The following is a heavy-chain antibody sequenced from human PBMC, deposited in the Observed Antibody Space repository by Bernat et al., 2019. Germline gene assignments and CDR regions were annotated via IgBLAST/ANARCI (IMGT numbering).Heavy chain of an antibody. CDR3: ARGRGGIVAAGRDY. CDR1: GFTFSSYS. V-gene: IGHV3-21*01. D-gene: IGHD6-13*01. Sequence: EVQLVESGGGLVKPGGSLRLSCAASGFTFSSYSMNWVRQAPGKGLEWVSSISSSSSYIYYADSVKGRFTISRDNAKNSLYLQMNSLRAEDTAVYYCARGRGGIVAAGRDYWGQGTLVTVSS. J-gene: IGHJ4*02. CDR2: ISSSSSYI.